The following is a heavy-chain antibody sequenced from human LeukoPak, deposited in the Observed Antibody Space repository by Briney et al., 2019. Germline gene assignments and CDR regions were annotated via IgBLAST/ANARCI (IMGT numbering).Heavy chain of an antibody. D-gene: IGHD3-3*01. J-gene: IGHJ6*03. CDR3: ARLYVLRFLEWLPRGSPPRYMDV. CDR1: GFSFSRYW. Sequence: GGSLRLSCVASGFSFSRYWMSWVRQAPGKGLEWVANIKEDGSEKYYVDSVKGRFTISRDNDKNSLYLQMNSLRAEDTAVYYCARLYVLRFLEWLPRGSPPRYMDVWGKGTTVTVSS. V-gene: IGHV3-7*01. CDR2: IKEDGSEK.